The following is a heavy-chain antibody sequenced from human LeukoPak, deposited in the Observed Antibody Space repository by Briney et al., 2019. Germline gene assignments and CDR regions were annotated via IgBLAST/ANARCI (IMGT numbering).Heavy chain of an antibody. V-gene: IGHV3-21*01. D-gene: IGHD2-15*01. CDR1: GLTYGRNS. J-gene: IGHJ4*02. CDR3: TKDLSVGNVVVIDY. Sequence: KTGGSLRLSCAASGLTYGRNSKNFVRQAPGKGLEWVSSISSSSSYIYYADSVKGRFTISRDNAKNSLYLQMNSLRAEDTAVYYCTKDLSVGNVVVIDYWGQGTLVTVSS. CDR2: ISSSSSYI.